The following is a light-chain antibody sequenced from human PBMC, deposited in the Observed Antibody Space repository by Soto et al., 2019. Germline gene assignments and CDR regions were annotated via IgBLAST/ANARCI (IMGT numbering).Light chain of an antibody. CDR2: DAS. J-gene: IGKJ1*01. CDR3: QQYSSRST. Sequence: DIQMTQSPSTLSGSVGDRVTITCRASQTISSWLAWYQQKPGKAPNLLIYDASSLQSGVPSRFSGSGFGTEFTLTISSLQPGDFATYYCQQYSSRSTFGQGTKVDIK. V-gene: IGKV1-5*01. CDR1: QTISSW.